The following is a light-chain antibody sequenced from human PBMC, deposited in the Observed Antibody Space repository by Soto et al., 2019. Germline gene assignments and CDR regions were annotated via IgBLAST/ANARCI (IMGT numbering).Light chain of an antibody. J-gene: IGLJ3*02. Sequence: QSALTQPPSASGSPGQSVTISCTVTSSDVGGYNYVSWYQQHPGKAPKLMMYEVSKRPSGVPDRFSGSKSGNTATLTVSGLQAEDEADYYCSSYAGSNHVVFGGGTKLTVL. V-gene: IGLV2-8*01. CDR1: SSDVGGYNY. CDR2: EVS. CDR3: SSYAGSNHVV.